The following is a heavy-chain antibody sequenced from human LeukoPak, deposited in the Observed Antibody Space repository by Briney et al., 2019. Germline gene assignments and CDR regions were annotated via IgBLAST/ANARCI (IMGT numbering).Heavy chain of an antibody. CDR3: AKWGDYDVLTGYYVSDY. Sequence: GGSLRLSCAASAFTFSNYAMSCVPQAPGKRLEWVSAITGSGGNTYYDDSVKGRFIISRYNSKNTGFLQMNSLRAEDTAVYYCAKWGDYDVLTGYYVSDYWGQGTLVTVSS. CDR1: AFTFSNYA. D-gene: IGHD3-9*01. CDR2: ITGSGGNT. J-gene: IGHJ4*02. V-gene: IGHV3-23*01.